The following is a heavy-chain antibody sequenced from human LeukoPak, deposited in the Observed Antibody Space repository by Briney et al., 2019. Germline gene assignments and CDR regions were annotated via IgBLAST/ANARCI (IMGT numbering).Heavy chain of an antibody. J-gene: IGHJ4*02. D-gene: IGHD2-2*01. CDR1: GFTFSDYY. Sequence: TPGGSLRLSCAASGFTFSDYYMNWIRQAPGKGLEWVSYISSSGSTISYADSVKGRFTVSRDNAKNSLYLQMNSLRAEDTAVYYCARSILPAANAIDYWGQGTLVTVSS. V-gene: IGHV3-11*04. CDR3: ARSILPAANAIDY. CDR2: ISSSGSTI.